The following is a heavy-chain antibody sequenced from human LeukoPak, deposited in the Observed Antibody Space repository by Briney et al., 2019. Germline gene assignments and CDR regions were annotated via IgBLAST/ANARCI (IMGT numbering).Heavy chain of an antibody. D-gene: IGHD4-23*01. CDR1: GGTFSSYA. CDR3: AREDYGGNSRYDY. V-gene: IGHV1-69*13. J-gene: IGHJ4*02. Sequence: ASVKVSCKASGGTFSSYAISWVRQAPGQGLEWMGGIIPIFGTANYAQKFQGRVTITADESTSTAYMELSSLRSEDTAVYYCAREDYGGNSRYDYWGQGTLVTVSS. CDR2: IIPIFGTA.